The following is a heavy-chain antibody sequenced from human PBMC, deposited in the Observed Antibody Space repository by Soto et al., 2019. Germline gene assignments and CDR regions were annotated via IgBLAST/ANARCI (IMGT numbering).Heavy chain of an antibody. CDR2: ISAYNGNT. J-gene: IGHJ4*02. CDR3: ARDNPALGY. CDR1: GYTFTRYG. V-gene: IGHV1-18*01. Sequence: QVQLVQSGAEVKKPGASVKVSCKASGYTFTRYGISWVRQAPGQGLEWMGWISAYNGNTNYAQKHQGRVTMTTGTATSTAYLELRSLRADDTAVYCCARDNPALGYWGQGTLVTVSS.